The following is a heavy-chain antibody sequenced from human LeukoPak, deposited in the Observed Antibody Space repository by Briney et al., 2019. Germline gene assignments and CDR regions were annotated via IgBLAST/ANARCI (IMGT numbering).Heavy chain of an antibody. V-gene: IGHV5-51*01. Sequence: GESLKISCKGSGYSFTSCWIGWVRQMPGKGLEWMGIIYPGDSDTRYSPSFQGQVTISADKSISTAYLQWSSLKASDTAMYYCARLGTPSGSGSPNGNYYYGMDVWGQGTTVTVSS. CDR2: IYPGDSDT. CDR3: ARLGTPSGSGSPNGNYYYGMDV. D-gene: IGHD3-10*01. J-gene: IGHJ6*02. CDR1: GYSFTSCW.